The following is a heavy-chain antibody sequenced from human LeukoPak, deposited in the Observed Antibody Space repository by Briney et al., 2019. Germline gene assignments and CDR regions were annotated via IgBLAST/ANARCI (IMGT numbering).Heavy chain of an antibody. J-gene: IGHJ6*02. CDR2: IYYSGST. CDR3: ARDRGPAAPAERYYYYGMDV. D-gene: IGHD2-2*01. CDR1: GGSISSGGYY. V-gene: IGHV4-31*03. Sequence: SETLSLTCTVSGGSISSGGYYWSWIRQHPGKGLEWIGYIYYSGSTYYNPSLKSRVTISVDTSKNQFSLKLSSVTAADTAVYYCARDRGPAAPAERYYYYGMDVWGQGTTVTVSS.